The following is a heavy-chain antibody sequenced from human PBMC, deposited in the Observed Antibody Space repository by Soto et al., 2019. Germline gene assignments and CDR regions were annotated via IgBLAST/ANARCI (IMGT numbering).Heavy chain of an antibody. CDR1: GYTFTSYA. J-gene: IGHJ5*02. CDR2: MNPGNGNT. D-gene: IGHD3-3*01. V-gene: IGHV1-3*01. CDR3: ARDNGAFYDFWSGYSNWFDP. Sequence: ASVKVSCKASGYTFTSYAMHWVRQAPGQRLEWMGWMNPGNGNTKYSQKFQGRVTMTRDTSISTAYMELSSLRSEDTAVYYCARDNGAFYDFWSGYSNWFDPWGQGTLVTVSS.